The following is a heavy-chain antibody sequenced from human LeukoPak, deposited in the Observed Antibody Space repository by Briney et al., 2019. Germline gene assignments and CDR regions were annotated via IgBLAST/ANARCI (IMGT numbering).Heavy chain of an antibody. V-gene: IGHV4-59*01. CDR3: ARSNRDASAFDI. Sequence: SETLSLTCTVSGGSISGYYWSWIRQPPGKGLEWIGYIYYSGSTNYNPSLKSRVTISVDTSKNQFSLKLSSVTAADTAVYYCARSNRDASAFDIWGQGTMVTVSS. CDR1: GGSISGYY. CDR2: IYYSGST. D-gene: IGHD1/OR15-1a*01. J-gene: IGHJ3*02.